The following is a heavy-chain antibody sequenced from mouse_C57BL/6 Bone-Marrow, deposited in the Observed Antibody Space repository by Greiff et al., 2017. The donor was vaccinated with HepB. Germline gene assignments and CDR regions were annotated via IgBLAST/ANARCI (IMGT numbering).Heavy chain of an antibody. J-gene: IGHJ3*01. CDR1: GFTFSSYT. CDR2: ISGGGGNT. CDR3: ARRGDYGSSYWFAY. V-gene: IGHV5-9*01. Sequence: EVKLMESGGGLVKPGGSLKLSCAASGFTFSSYTMSWVRQTQEKRLEWVATISGGGGNTYYPDSVKGRFTISRDNAKNTLYLQMSSLRSEDTALYYCARRGDYGSSYWFAYWGQGTLVTVSA. D-gene: IGHD1-1*01.